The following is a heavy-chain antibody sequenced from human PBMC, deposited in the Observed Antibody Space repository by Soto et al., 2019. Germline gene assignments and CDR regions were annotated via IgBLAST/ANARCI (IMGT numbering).Heavy chain of an antibody. CDR1: GYSFSTYW. CDR3: ARQSQYYGMDV. V-gene: IGHV5-51*01. J-gene: IGHJ6*02. Sequence: GESLKIYCKSSGYSFSTYWIAWVRQMPGKGLEWMGVIYPDDSDTRYSPSFQGQVTISADKSISTAYLQWNSLKASDTAMYYCARQSQYYGMDVWGQGTTVTVSS. CDR2: IYPDDSDT.